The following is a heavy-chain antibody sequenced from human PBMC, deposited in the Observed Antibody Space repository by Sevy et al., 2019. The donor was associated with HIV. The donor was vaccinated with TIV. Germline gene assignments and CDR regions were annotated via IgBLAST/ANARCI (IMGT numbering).Heavy chain of an antibody. J-gene: IGHJ4*02. V-gene: IGHV4-59*01. Sequence: SETLSLTCSVSGDSISSYFRTWVRQSPGKGLEWIGNIYFTGNTDYSPSLKSRVTLSLDTSKSQFSLTLKSVTAADTAIYFCARDSTTRPRVLDYWGQGTLVTVSS. CDR1: GDSISSYF. CDR3: ARDSTTRPRVLDY. D-gene: IGHD1-1*01. CDR2: IYFTGNT.